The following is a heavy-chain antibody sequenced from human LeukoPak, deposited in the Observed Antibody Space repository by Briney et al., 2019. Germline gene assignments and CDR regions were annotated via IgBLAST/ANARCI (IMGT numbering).Heavy chain of an antibody. D-gene: IGHD3-3*02. V-gene: IGHV4-34*01. J-gene: IGHJ5*02. CDR1: GGSFSGYY. Sequence: PSETLSLTCAVYGGSFSGYYWSWIRQPPGKGLEWIGEINHSGSTNYNPSLKSRVTISVDTSKNQFSLKLSSVTAADTAVYYCARGYYHLDPWGQGTLVTVSS. CDR3: ARGYYHLDP. CDR2: INHSGST.